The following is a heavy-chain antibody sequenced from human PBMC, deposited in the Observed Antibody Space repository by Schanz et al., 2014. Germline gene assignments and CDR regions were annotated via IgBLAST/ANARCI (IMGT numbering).Heavy chain of an antibody. J-gene: IGHJ4*02. CDR1: GFTVSSNH. CDR3: ARGTDWNLHY. V-gene: IGHV3-66*01. D-gene: IGHD1-1*01. CDR2: IYASGAT. Sequence: EVQLVESGGGLVKPGGSLRLSCAVSGFTVSSNHMSWVRQAPGKGLEWVSTIYASGATYYADSVKRRFTISRDISKNTLHLQMNSLRAGDTAVYYCARGTDWNLHYWGQGALGTVSS.